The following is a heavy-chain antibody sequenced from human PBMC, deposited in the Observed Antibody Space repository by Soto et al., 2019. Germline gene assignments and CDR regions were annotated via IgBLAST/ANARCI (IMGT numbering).Heavy chain of an antibody. CDR3: AKDLLAENWFDP. J-gene: IGHJ5*02. CDR1: GFTFSSYG. Sequence: GGSLRLSCAASGFTFSSYGMHWVRQAPGKGLEWVAVISYDGSNKYYADSVKGRFTVSRDNSKNTLYLQMNSLRAEDTAVYYCAKDLLAENWFDPWGQGTLVTVSS. CDR2: ISYDGSNK. V-gene: IGHV3-30*18. D-gene: IGHD2-15*01.